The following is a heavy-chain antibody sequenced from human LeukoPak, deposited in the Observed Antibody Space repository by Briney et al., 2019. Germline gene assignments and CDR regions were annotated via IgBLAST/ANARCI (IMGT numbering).Heavy chain of an antibody. CDR2: TNSDGSST. D-gene: IGHD4-17*01. CDR3: ARDNYGDYGLKY. V-gene: IGHV3-74*01. CDR1: GFTFSSYW. Sequence: PGGSLSLSCAASGFTFSSYWMHWVRQAPGKGLVWVSRTNSDGSSTSYADSVKGRFTISRDNAKDTLYLQMNSLRAEDTAVYYCARDNYGDYGLKYWGQGTLVTVSS. J-gene: IGHJ4*02.